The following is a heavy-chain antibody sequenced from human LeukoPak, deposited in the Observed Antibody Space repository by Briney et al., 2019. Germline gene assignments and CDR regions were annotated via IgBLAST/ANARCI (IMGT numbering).Heavy chain of an antibody. Sequence: GGSLRLSCAASGFTFTSYGMHWVRQAPGKGLEWVAFIQYDGNNKYYADSVKGRFTISRDNSKNSLYLQMNGLRAEDVAMYYCVSDSLTGDYWGQGTLVTVSS. D-gene: IGHD3-9*01. CDR3: VSDSLTGDY. J-gene: IGHJ4*01. CDR1: GFTFTSYG. V-gene: IGHV3-30*19. CDR2: IQYDGNNK.